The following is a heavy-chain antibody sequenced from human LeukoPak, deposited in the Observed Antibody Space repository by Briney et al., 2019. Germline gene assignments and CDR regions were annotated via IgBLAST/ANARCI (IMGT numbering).Heavy chain of an antibody. CDR2: INHSGST. CDR3: ARDQAVDYYYYGMDV. Sequence: PSETLSLTCAVYGGSFSGYYWSWIRQPPGKGLEWIGEINHSGSTNYNPSLKSRVTISVDTSKNQFSLKLSSVTAADTAVYYCARDQAVDYYYYGMDVWGQGTTVTVSS. J-gene: IGHJ6*02. CDR1: GGSFSGYY. V-gene: IGHV4-34*01. D-gene: IGHD2-15*01.